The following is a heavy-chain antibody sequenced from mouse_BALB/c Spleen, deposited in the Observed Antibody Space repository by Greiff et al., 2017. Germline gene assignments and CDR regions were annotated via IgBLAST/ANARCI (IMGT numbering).Heavy chain of an antibody. V-gene: IGHV2-9*02. Sequence: VMLVESGPGLVAPSQSLSITCTVSGFSLTSYGVHWVRQPPGKGLEWLGVIWAGGSTNYNSALMSRLSISKDNSKSQVFLKMNSLQTDDTAMYYCARDHYGNYGWFAYWGQGTLVTVSA. CDR3: ARDHYGNYGWFAY. CDR2: IWAGGST. CDR1: GFSLTSYG. J-gene: IGHJ3*01. D-gene: IGHD2-1*01.